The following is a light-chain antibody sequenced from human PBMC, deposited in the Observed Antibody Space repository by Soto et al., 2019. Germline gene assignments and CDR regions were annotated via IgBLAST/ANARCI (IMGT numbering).Light chain of an antibody. CDR3: QQYDRSSWT. Sequence: LTRSPGTLSLSPWGRATLSCRARQSVSSSYLAWYQQKPGQAPGLLIYNASSRATGIPDRFSGSGSGTDFTLTIRRLGPEDFAVFYCQQYDRSSWTFGQGTKVDIK. V-gene: IGKV3-20*01. CDR2: NAS. CDR1: QSVSSSY. J-gene: IGKJ1*01.